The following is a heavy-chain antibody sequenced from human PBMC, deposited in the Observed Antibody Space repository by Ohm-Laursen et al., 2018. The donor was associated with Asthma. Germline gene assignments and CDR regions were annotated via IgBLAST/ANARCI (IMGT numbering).Heavy chain of an antibody. CDR2: ISHGGAA. Sequence: TLSLTCALSGGYIYNHWWSWVRQPPGKGLEWIAEISHGGAASFNPSLTSRVTISLDKSKTHFSLGLTSVTAADTTVYYCARSIGWYSLDLWGQGTLVTVSS. D-gene: IGHD6-19*01. CDR1: GGYIYNHW. J-gene: IGHJ4*02. CDR3: ARSIGWYSLDL. V-gene: IGHV4-4*02.